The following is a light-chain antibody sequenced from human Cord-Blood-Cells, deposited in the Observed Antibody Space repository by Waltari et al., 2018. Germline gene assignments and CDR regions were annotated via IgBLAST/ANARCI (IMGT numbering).Light chain of an antibody. J-gene: IGLJ3*02. CDR3: SSYTSSSTWV. CDR2: DVS. Sequence: QSALTQPASVSGSPGQSLTISCTGPSSAVGGYNSVSWYQQHPGKAPKLMIYDVSNRPSGVSNRFSGSKSGNTASLTISGLQAEDEADYYCSSYTSSSTWVFGGGTKLTVL. V-gene: IGLV2-14*01. CDR1: SSAVGGYNS.